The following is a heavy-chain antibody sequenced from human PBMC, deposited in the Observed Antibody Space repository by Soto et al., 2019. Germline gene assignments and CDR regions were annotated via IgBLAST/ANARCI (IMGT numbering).Heavy chain of an antibody. CDR2: IYHSGST. CDR3: ARFTYYDILTGRNWFDP. V-gene: IGHV4-4*02. Sequence: SETLSLTCAVSGGSISSSNWWSWVRQPPGKGLEWIGEIYHSGSTNYNPSLKSRVTISVDKSKNQFSLKLSSVTAADTAVYYCARFTYYDILTGRNWFDPWGQGTLVTVSS. CDR1: GGSISSSNW. J-gene: IGHJ5*02. D-gene: IGHD3-9*01.